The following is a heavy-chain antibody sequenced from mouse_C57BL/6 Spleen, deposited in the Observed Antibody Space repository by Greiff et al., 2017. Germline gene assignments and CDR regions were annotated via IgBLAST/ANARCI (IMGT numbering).Heavy chain of an antibody. Sequence: VQLQQPGAELVRPGSSVKLSCKASGYTFTSYWMDWVKRRPGQGLEWIGNIYPSDSETHYNQKFKDKATLTVDKSSSTAYMQLSSLTSEDSAVYYCARGGGSPFDYWGQGTTLTVSS. CDR1: GYTFTSYW. J-gene: IGHJ2*01. V-gene: IGHV1-61*01. D-gene: IGHD1-1*02. CDR2: IYPSDSET. CDR3: ARGGGSPFDY.